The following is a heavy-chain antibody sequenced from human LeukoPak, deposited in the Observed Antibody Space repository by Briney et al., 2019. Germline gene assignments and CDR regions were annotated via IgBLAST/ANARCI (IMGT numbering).Heavy chain of an antibody. Sequence: SVKVSCKASGGTFSSYAISWVRQAPGQGLEWMGRIIPILGIANYAQKFQGRVTITADKSTSTAYMELSSLRSEDTAVYYCATIVATIGGHFDYWGQGTLVTVSS. V-gene: IGHV1-69*04. J-gene: IGHJ4*02. CDR1: GGTFSSYA. CDR3: ATIVATIGGHFDY. D-gene: IGHD5-12*01. CDR2: IIPILGIA.